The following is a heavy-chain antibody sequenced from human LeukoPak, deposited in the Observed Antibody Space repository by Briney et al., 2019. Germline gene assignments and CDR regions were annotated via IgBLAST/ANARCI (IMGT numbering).Heavy chain of an antibody. CDR3: ARTRYYDSSGYAGTDAFDI. CDR2: INHSGST. J-gene: IGHJ3*02. V-gene: IGHV4-34*01. CDR1: GGSFSGYY. D-gene: IGHD3-22*01. Sequence: SETLSLTCAVYGGSFSGYYWSWIRQPPGKGLEWIGEINHSGSTNYNPSLKSRVTISVDTSKNQFSLKLSSVTAADTAVYYCARTRYYDSSGYAGTDAFDIWGQGTMVTVSS.